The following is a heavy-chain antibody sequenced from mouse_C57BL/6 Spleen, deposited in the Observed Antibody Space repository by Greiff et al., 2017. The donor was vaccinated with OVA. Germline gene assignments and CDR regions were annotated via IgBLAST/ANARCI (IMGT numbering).Heavy chain of an antibody. CDR2: IDPSDSYT. D-gene: IGHD2-5*01. Sequence: VQLQQPGAELVRPGTSVKLSCKASGYTFTSYWMHWVKQRPGQGLEWIGVIDPSDSYTNYNQKFKGKATLTVDTSSSTAYMQLSSLTSEDSAVYYCARFYSNSSYYARDYWGQGTSVTVSS. CDR1: GYTFTSYW. V-gene: IGHV1-59*01. J-gene: IGHJ4*01. CDR3: ARFYSNSSYYARDY.